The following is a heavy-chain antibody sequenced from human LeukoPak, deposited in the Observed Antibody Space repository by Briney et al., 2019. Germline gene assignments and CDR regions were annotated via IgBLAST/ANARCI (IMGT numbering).Heavy chain of an antibody. CDR1: GFTFTNAW. D-gene: IGHD3-10*01. Sequence: GGSLRLSCAASGFTFTNAWMSWVRQAPGKGLEWVGRIKSNGDGETTDYAAPVRGRVTMSRDDSKATLYLQMNSLKSEDTAVYYCSTDLALTMIRGVIVNWGPGTLVTASS. CDR2: IKSNGDGETT. J-gene: IGHJ4*01. CDR3: STDLALTMIRGVIVN. V-gene: IGHV3-15*01.